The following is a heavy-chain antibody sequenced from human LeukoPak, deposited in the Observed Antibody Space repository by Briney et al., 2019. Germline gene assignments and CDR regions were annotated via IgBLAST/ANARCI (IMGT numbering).Heavy chain of an antibody. J-gene: IGHJ5*02. CDR2: INPNSGGT. CDR1: GYTFTGYY. Sequence: ASVKVSCKASGYTFTGYYMHWVRQAPGQGLEWMGWINPNSGGTNYAQKFQGRVTMTRDTSISTAYMELSRLRSDDTAVYYCARDIGSDYDFWSGYPNWFDPWGQGTLVTVSS. V-gene: IGHV1-2*02. D-gene: IGHD3-3*01. CDR3: ARDIGSDYDFWSGYPNWFDP.